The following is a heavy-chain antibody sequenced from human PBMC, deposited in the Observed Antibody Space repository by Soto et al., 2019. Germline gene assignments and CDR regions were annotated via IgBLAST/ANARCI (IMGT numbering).Heavy chain of an antibody. D-gene: IGHD1-26*01. V-gene: IGHV4-34*01. CDR1: GVPFSGYY. Sequence: PSETLSLTCAVYGVPFSGYYWSWIRQSPVKVLEWIGEINHSGNTNYNPSLKSRVTMLVDTSKNQFSLSLSSVTAADTAVYYCANLIVFHSSYYHDYWGHGTLVTVSS. CDR3: ANLIVFHSSYYHDY. J-gene: IGHJ4*01. CDR2: INHSGNT.